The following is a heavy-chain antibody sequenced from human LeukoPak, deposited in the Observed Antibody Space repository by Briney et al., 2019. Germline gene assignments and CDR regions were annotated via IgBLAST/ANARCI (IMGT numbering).Heavy chain of an antibody. V-gene: IGHV3-30*18. CDR3: AKVSVAVAGHYFDY. J-gene: IGHJ4*02. D-gene: IGHD6-19*01. CDR2: ISYDGSNK. Sequence: GSLRLSCAASGFTFSSYGMHWVRQAPGKGLEWVAVISYDGSNKYYADSVKGRFTISRDNSKNTLYLQMNSLRAEDTAVYYCAKVSVAVAGHYFDYWGQGTLVTVSS. CDR1: GFTFSSYG.